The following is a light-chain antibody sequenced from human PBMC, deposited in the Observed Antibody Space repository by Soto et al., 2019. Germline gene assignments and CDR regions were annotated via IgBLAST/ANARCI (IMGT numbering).Light chain of an antibody. CDR2: DAS. CDR3: QQYNSYPWT. V-gene: IGKV1-5*01. J-gene: IGKJ1*01. CDR1: QSISSW. Sequence: DIQMTQSPSTLSASVGYRVTITWRASQSISSWLAWYQQKPGKAPKLLIYDASSLESGVPSRFSGSGSGTEFTLTISSLQPDDFATYYCQQYNSYPWTFGQGTKVDI.